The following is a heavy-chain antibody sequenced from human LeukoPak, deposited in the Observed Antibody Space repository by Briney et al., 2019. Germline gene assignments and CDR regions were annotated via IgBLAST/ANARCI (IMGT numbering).Heavy chain of an antibody. D-gene: IGHD3-10*01. V-gene: IGHV4-31*03. J-gene: IGHJ5*02. CDR1: GGSISSGGYY. CDR2: IYYSGST. CDR3: ARVYGSGTYYTENWFDP. Sequence: SETLSLTCTVTGGSISSGGYYWSCIRQHPGKGLECIRYIYYSGSTYYNPSLKSRVTISVDTSKNQFSLKLSSVTAADTAVYYCARVYGSGTYYTENWFDPWRQGTLVTVSS.